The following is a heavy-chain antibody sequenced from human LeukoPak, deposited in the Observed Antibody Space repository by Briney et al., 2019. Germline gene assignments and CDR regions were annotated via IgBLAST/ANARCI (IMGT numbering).Heavy chain of an antibody. Sequence: GASVKVSCKASGYMFTGYYIHWVRRAPGQGLEWMGWINSNSGDTKYAQKFQGRVTMARDTSITTVYMELSSLRSDDTAVYYCARDKSGIGYWGQGTLVTVSS. CDR1: GYMFTGYY. CDR2: INSNSGDT. V-gene: IGHV1-2*02. J-gene: IGHJ4*02. D-gene: IGHD1-26*01. CDR3: ARDKSGIGY.